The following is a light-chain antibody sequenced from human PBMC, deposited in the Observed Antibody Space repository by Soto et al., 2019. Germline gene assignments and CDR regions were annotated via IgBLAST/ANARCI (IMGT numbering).Light chain of an antibody. J-gene: IGLJ3*02. CDR3: GTWDSSLSAWV. Sequence: QSVLTQPPSVSAAPGQRVTISCSGTNNNIGNNYVSWYQQLPGTAPKLLIYDNKKRPSGIPDRFSGSQSGPSATLGITGLQTGDEAHYYCGTWDSSLSAWVFGGGTKLTVL. V-gene: IGLV1-51*01. CDR1: NNNIGNNY. CDR2: DNK.